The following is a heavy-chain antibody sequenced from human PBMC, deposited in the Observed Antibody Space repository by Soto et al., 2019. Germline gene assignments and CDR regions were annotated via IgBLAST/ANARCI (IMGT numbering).Heavy chain of an antibody. D-gene: IGHD6-19*01. V-gene: IGHV4-34*01. CDR1: GDTLRGQS. J-gene: IGHJ6*02. Sequence: SETLSLTCGVVGDTLRGQSWNWIRQSPGKGVEWFGELDQSGGTNYNPSLKSRAIISDDTSKNQFSLTLTSVTAADTAVYYCAREDSYGWSGESLDVGVQGTTVT. CDR3: AREDSYGWSGESLDV. CDR2: LDQSGGT.